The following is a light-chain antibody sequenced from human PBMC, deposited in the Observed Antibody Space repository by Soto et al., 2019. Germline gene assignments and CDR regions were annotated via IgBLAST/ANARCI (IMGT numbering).Light chain of an antibody. V-gene: IGLV1-44*01. CDR1: SSNIGSNA. J-gene: IGLJ1*01. CDR3: SSYTTSSTLDV. Sequence: QSVLTQPPSTSGTPGQRVTISCSGSSSNIGSNAVNWYQQLPGMAPKLLIYTNDQRPSGVPARFSGSKSGTSASLAISGLQSEDEADYYCSSYTTSSTLDVFGTGTKLTVL. CDR2: TND.